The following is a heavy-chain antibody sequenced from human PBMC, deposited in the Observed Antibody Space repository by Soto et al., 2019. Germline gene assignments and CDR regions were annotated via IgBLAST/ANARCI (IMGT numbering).Heavy chain of an antibody. CDR2: ISSRSTFI. V-gene: IGHV3-21*06. D-gene: IGHD3-22*01. J-gene: IGHJ4*02. Sequence: GGSLRLSCTVLGFTLTNENMNWVRQAPGKGLEWVSSISSRSTFINHADSVKGRFTISRDNDKGLVYLQMNSLRAEDTAVYYCARDPPLSMIVVVGVDDFWGQGTLVTVST. CDR3: ARDPPLSMIVVVGVDDF. CDR1: GFTLTNEN.